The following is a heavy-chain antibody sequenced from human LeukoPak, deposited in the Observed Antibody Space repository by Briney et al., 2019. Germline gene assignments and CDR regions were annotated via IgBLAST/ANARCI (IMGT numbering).Heavy chain of an antibody. CDR2: INHSGST. CDR1: GGSFSGYY. CDR3: ARGRAAAGLNPLLDY. V-gene: IGHV4-34*01. J-gene: IGHJ4*02. D-gene: IGHD6-13*01. Sequence: SETLSLTCAVYGGSFSGYYWSWIRQPPGKGLEGIGEINHSGSTNYNPSLKRRVTISVDTPKNQFSLKMSSVTAADTAVYYCARGRAAAGLNPLLDYWGQGTLVTVSS.